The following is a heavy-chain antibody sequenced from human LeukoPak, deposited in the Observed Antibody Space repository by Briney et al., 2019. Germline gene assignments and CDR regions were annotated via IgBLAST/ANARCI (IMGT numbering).Heavy chain of an antibody. J-gene: IGHJ4*02. V-gene: IGHV1-8*01. CDR2: MNPNSGNT. Sequence: GASVKVSCKASGYTFTSYDINWVRQATGQGLEWMGWMNPNSGNTGYAQKFQGRVTMTRNTYISTAYMELSSLRSEDTAVYYCARVPHCSSTSCRYYFDYWGQGTLVTVSS. D-gene: IGHD2-2*01. CDR1: GYTFTSYD. CDR3: ARVPHCSSTSCRYYFDY.